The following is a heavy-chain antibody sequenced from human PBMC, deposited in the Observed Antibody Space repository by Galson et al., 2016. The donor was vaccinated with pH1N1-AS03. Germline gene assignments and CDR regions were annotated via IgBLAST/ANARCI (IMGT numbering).Heavy chain of an antibody. CDR2: ISGNGVST. D-gene: IGHD6-13*01. V-gene: IGHV3-64*01. CDR1: GFTFNSYA. CDR3: ARGPVSYSNYWFPPPDY. J-gene: IGHJ4*02. Sequence: SLRLSCAVGGFTFNSYAMFWLRQAPGKGLEYVSAISGNGVSTYYANSVKGRFTISRDNSKNTLYLQMGSLRAEDMAVYYCARGPVSYSNYWFPPPDYWGQGTLVTVSS.